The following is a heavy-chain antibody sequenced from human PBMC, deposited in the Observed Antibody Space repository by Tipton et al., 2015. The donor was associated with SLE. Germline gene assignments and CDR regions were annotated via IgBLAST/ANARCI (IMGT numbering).Heavy chain of an antibody. CDR2: IHHDGVNA. D-gene: IGHD3-16*01. Sequence: SLRLSCAASGFVFYSYGMHWVRQAPGKGLEWLSFIHHDGVNAYYADSVKGRFTISRDNSKNTLYLQMNSLRAEDTAVYYCAKDGARGYYYYGMDVWGQGTTVTVSS. J-gene: IGHJ6*02. CDR1: GFVFYSYG. V-gene: IGHV3-30*02. CDR3: AKDGARGYYYYGMDV.